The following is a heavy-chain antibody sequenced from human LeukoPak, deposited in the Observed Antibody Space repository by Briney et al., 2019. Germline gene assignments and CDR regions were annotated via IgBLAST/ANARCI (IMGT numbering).Heavy chain of an antibody. CDR2: IYTSGST. D-gene: IGHD6-6*01. V-gene: IGHV4-4*09. CDR1: GGSISSYY. J-gene: IGHJ4*02. CDR3: ARRAPAYSSSSVVFDY. Sequence: SETLSLTCTVSGGSISSYYWSCIRQPPGKGVEWIGYIYTSGSTNYNPSLKSRVTISVDTSKNQFSLKLSSVTAADTAVYYCARRAPAYSSSSVVFDYWGQGTLVTVSS.